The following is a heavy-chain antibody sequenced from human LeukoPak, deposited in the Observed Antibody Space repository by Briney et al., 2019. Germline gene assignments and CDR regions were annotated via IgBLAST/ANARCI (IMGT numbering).Heavy chain of an antibody. D-gene: IGHD2-21*02. CDR2: IKQDGSEK. CDR1: GFTFSSYW. V-gene: IGHV3-7*01. CDR3: ARDLGYCGGDCYPFLFDY. J-gene: IGHJ4*02. Sequence: GGSLRLSCAASGFTFSSYWMSWVRQAPGKGLEWVANIKQDGSEKYYVDSVKGRFTISRDNAKNSLYLQMNSLRAEDTAVYYCARDLGYCGGDCYPFLFDYWGQGTLVTVSS.